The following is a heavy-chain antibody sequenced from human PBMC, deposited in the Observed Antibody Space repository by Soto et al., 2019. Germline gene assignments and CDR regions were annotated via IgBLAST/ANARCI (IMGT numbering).Heavy chain of an antibody. V-gene: IGHV3-30-3*01. Sequence: QVPLVESGGGVVQPGTSLRLSCTASGFTFSNYSMHWVRQAPGKGLEWVAVTSYDGSNKYYADSVKGRFTISRDNSKNMMYVQMNSLGGEDTAIYSCARDQKGGHCSGGSCNYYYGMDVWGQGTTVTVSS. CDR2: TSYDGSNK. CDR1: GFTFSNYS. D-gene: IGHD2-15*01. CDR3: ARDQKGGHCSGGSCNYYYGMDV. J-gene: IGHJ6*02.